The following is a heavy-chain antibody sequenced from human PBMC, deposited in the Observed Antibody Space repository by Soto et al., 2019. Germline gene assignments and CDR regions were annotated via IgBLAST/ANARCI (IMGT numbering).Heavy chain of an antibody. CDR3: ARAIVVTIGGMDV. J-gene: IGHJ6*02. D-gene: IGHD5-12*01. Sequence: QVQLQESGPGLVKPSQTLSLTCTVSGGSINSADYYWSWVRQPPGKGLEWIGYIYYSGSTFFNPSLKSRLTISKDTSRNQFSLRLNSVTAADTAVYYCARAIVVTIGGMDVWGQGTTVTVSS. CDR2: IYYSGST. CDR1: GGSINSADYY. V-gene: IGHV4-30-4*01.